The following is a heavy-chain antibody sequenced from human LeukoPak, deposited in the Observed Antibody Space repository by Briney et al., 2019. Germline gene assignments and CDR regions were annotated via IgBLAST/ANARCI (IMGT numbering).Heavy chain of an antibody. V-gene: IGHV4-34*01. CDR3: ARAMNRSGDYLGFDP. CDR2: INHSGST. J-gene: IGHJ5*02. Sequence: SETLSLTCAVYGGSFSGYHWSWIRQPPGKGLEWIGEINHSGSTNYNPSLKSRVTISVDTSKNQFSLKLTSMTAADTAVYYCARAMNRSGDYLGFDPWGLGIVVTVSS. CDR1: GGSFSGYH. D-gene: IGHD3-3*01.